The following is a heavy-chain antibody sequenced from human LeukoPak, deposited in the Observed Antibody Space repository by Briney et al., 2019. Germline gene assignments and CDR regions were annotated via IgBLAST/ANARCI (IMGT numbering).Heavy chain of an antibody. CDR1: GFIFSNYP. CDR3: ARAERSGSYSIEYFHY. J-gene: IGHJ4*02. Sequence: PGGSLRLSCAVSGFIFSNYPVHWVCQAPGKGLEWVAFISYDGSNKYYADSVRGRFTISRDNSKDTVYLQMNSLRAEDTAVYYCARAERSGSYSIEYFHYWGQGTLVTVSS. CDR2: ISYDGSNK. D-gene: IGHD3-22*01. V-gene: IGHV3-30-3*01.